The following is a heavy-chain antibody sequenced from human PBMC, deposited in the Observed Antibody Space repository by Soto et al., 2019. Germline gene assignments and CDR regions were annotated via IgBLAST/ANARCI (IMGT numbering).Heavy chain of an antibody. J-gene: IGHJ4*02. CDR2: ISGSGGST. CDR1: GFTFSSYA. Sequence: GSLRLSCAASGFTFSSYAMSWVRQAPGKGLEWVSGISGSGGSTYYADSVKGRFTISRDDSKNTLYLQMNSLRAEDTAIFYCARDPFGYYVNYFDNWGQGTLVTVS. V-gene: IGHV3-23*01. D-gene: IGHD1-26*01. CDR3: ARDPFGYYVNYFDN.